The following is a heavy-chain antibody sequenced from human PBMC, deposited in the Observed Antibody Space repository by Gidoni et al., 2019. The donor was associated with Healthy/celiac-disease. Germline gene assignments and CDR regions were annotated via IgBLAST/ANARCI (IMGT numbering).Heavy chain of an antibody. CDR1: GYTFTGYY. J-gene: IGHJ4*02. CDR3: ARDTAGFGVAKSRGPADY. V-gene: IGHV1-2*02. Sequence: QVQLVQSGAEVKKHGASVTVSCKAYGYTFTGYYMYVLRQARGQGLEWMGGINPKSGGTNYEQMLQGSVSMTRETSISTAYMELSRLRSDDKAVDYCARDTAGFGVAKSRGPADYWGQGTLVTVSS. CDR2: INPKSGGT. D-gene: IGHD3-3*01.